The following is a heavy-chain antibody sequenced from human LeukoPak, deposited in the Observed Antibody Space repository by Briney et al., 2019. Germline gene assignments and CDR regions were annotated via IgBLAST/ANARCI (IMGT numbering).Heavy chain of an antibody. Sequence: GASVKVSCKASGGTFSSYAISWVRQAPGQGLEWMGRIIPILGIANYAQKFQGRVTITADKSTSTAYMELSSLRSEDTAVYYCARDSGSGWVDYWGQGTLVTVSS. CDR3: ARDSGSGWVDY. CDR2: IIPILGIA. J-gene: IGHJ4*02. CDR1: GGTFSSYA. V-gene: IGHV1-69*04. D-gene: IGHD6-19*01.